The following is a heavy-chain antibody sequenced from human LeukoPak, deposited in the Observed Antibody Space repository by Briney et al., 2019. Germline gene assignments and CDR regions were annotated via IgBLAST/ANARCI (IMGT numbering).Heavy chain of an antibody. Sequence: GGSLRLSCAASGFTFSGSAIHWVRQASGKGLEWVGRIRCKADNYATTYAASVKGRFTISRDDSKSTAYLQINSLKTEDTAVYYCTRLRAANTESYLYYYHGMDVWGQGTTVTVSS. V-gene: IGHV3-73*01. CDR1: GFTFSGSA. J-gene: IGHJ6*02. CDR3: TRLRAANTESYLYYYHGMDV. CDR2: IRCKADNYAT. D-gene: IGHD1-26*01.